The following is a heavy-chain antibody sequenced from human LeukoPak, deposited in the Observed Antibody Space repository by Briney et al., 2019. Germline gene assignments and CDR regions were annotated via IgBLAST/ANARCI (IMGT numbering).Heavy chain of an antibody. CDR1: GGSISSGGYS. CDR2: IYYSGST. Sequence: SSETLSLTCAASGGSISSGGYSWSWIRQPPGKGLEWIGYIYYSGSTYYNPSLKSRVTISVDTSKNQFSLKLSSVTAADTAVYYCARLRYCGSGSYPMTGNWFDPWGQGTLVTVSS. CDR3: ARLRYCGSGSYPMTGNWFDP. J-gene: IGHJ5*02. D-gene: IGHD3-10*01. V-gene: IGHV4-30-4*07.